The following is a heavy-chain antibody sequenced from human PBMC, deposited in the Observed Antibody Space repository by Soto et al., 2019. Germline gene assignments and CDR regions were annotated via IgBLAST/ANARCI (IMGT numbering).Heavy chain of an antibody. J-gene: IGHJ6*02. D-gene: IGHD2-15*01. CDR3: AREDIVVVVAATMDYYSGMDV. CDR1: GGTFSSYA. V-gene: IGHV1-69*01. CDR2: IIPIFGTA. Sequence: QVQLVQSGAEVKKPGSSVKVSCKASGGTFSSYAISWVRQAPGQGLEWMGGIIPIFGTANYAQKFQGRVTITADESTSPAYMELSSLRSEDTAVYYCAREDIVVVVAATMDYYSGMDVWGQGTTVTVSS.